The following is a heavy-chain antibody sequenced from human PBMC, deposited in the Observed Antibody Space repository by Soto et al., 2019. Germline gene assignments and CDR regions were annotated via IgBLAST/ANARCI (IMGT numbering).Heavy chain of an antibody. CDR3: AREAMIRGVPAWFDP. D-gene: IGHD3-10*01. V-gene: IGHV4-61*01. CDR2: IYSSGST. CDR1: GASVISDTYY. Sequence: PSETLSLTCTVSGASVISDTYYWSWIRQPPGKGLEWIGYIYSSGSTNYNPSLKSRFSISVDTSKNQFSLRVNSLTAADTAVYYCAREAMIRGVPAWFDPWGQGLLVTVSS. J-gene: IGHJ5*02.